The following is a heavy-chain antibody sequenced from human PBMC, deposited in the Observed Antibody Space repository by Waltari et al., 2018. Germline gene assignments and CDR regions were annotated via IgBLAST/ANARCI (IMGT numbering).Heavy chain of an antibody. CDR2: IDTQSGGT. D-gene: IGHD3-9*01. CDR1: GYIFTDHY. Sequence: QVQLLQSGAEVKNIGASVKVTCKTSGYIFTDHYIHWVRQAPGQGLEWMGSIDTQSGGTRFAQKFQGRVTLTRDTSITTVYMELKTLRSDDTAIYFCAKNRYLDDNHYIDVWGKGTTVTVSS. V-gene: IGHV1-2*02. CDR3: AKNRYLDDNHYIDV. J-gene: IGHJ6*03.